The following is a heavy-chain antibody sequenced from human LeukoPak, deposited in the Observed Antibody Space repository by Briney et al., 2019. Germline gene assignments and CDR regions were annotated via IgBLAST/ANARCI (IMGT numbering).Heavy chain of an antibody. D-gene: IGHD6-19*01. CDR3: ARYGAVAGSEYFQH. J-gene: IGHJ1*01. V-gene: IGHV3-7*01. CDR1: GFTFSSYW. Sequence: PGGSLRLSCAASGFTFSSYWMSWVRQAPGKGLEWVANIKQGGSEKYYVDSVKGRFTISRDNAKNSLYLQMNSLRAEDTAVYYCARYGAVAGSEYFQHWGQGTLVTVSS. CDR2: IKQGGSEK.